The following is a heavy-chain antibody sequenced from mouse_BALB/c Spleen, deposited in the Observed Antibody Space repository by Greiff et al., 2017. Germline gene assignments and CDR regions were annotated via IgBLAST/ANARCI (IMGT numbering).Heavy chain of an antibody. D-gene: IGHD2-10*01. CDR2: INPSNGGT. CDR3: TRSSYGNSFAY. CDR1: GYTFTSYY. J-gene: IGHJ3*01. Sequence: QGQLQQSGAELVKPGASVKLSCKASGYTFTSYYMYWVKQRPGQGLEWIGEINPSNGGTNFNEKFKSKATLTVDKSSSTAYMQLSSLTSEDSAVYYCTRSSYGNSFAYWGQGTLVTVSA. V-gene: IGHV1S81*02.